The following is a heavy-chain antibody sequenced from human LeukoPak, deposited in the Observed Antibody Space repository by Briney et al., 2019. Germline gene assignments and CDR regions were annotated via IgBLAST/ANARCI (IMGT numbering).Heavy chain of an antibody. Sequence: GGSLRLSCAASRFTFSSYAMGWVRQAPGKGLEWVSAISGSGGSTYYADSVKGRFTISRDNAKNSLYLQKNTRRALDTALYYCARSGTGGRSSLYGAEGTLVTVSS. CDR2: ISGSGGST. CDR3: ARSGTGGRSSLY. V-gene: IGHV3-23*01. D-gene: IGHD1-1*01. J-gene: IGHJ4*02. CDR1: RFTFSSYA.